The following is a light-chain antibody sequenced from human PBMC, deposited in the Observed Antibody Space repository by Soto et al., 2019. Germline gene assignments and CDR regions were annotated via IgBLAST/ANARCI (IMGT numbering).Light chain of an antibody. CDR1: MRDVGAYNL. Sequence: QSALAQPASVSGSPGQSITISCAGTMRDVGAYNLVSWYQQHPGKAPKVMIYEVSNRPSGVSDRFSGSKSGNTASLTISGLQAADEADYYCSSYTSTSTLVFGGGTKVTVL. CDR2: EVS. J-gene: IGLJ2*01. CDR3: SSYTSTSTLV. V-gene: IGLV2-14*01.